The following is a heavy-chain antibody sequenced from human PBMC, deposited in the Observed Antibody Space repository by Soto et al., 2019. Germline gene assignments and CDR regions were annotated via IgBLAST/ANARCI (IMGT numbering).Heavy chain of an antibody. V-gene: IGHV3-15*01. J-gene: IGHJ3*02. CDR1: GFTFSNAW. Sequence: EVQLVESGGGLEKPGGSIRLSCAASGFTFSNAWMSWVRQAPGKGLEWVGRIKSKTDGGTTDYAAPVKGRFTISRDDSKNTRYLQMNSLKTEDTAVYYGTTGTPRITIFGAVISNDAFDIWGQGTMVTVSS. CDR2: IKSKTDGGTT. CDR3: TTGTPRITIFGAVISNDAFDI. D-gene: IGHD3-3*01.